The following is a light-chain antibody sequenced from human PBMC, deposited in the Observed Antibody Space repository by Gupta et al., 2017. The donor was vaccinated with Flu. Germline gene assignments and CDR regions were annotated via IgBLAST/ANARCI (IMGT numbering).Light chain of an antibody. Sequence: DIQMTQSPSSLSASVGDRVTITCRASQSISSYLNWYQQKPGKAPKLLIYAAPSLQSGVPSRFSGSGSGTDFTLTISRLQPEDFATYYCQQSDSTPWTFGQGTKVEIK. CDR3: QQSDSTPWT. CDR1: QSISSY. V-gene: IGKV1-39*01. J-gene: IGKJ1*01. CDR2: AAP.